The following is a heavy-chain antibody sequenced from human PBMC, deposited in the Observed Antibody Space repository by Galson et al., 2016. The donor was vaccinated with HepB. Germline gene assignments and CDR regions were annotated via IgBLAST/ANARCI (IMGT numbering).Heavy chain of an antibody. Sequence: VSCKASGYAFTNYPMHWVRQAPGQRLEWMGWINTANGNTKYSQKFQGRVTINRDTSATTVYMELSSLSSEDTATYYCVRDELSGSYYHALDIWGQGTKVTVSS. D-gene: IGHD1-26*01. V-gene: IGHV1-3*04. CDR3: VRDELSGSYYHALDI. CDR2: INTANGNT. CDR1: GYAFTNYP. J-gene: IGHJ3*02.